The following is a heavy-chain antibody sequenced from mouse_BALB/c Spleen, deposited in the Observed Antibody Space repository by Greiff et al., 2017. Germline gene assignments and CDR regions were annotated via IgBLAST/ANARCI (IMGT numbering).Heavy chain of an antibody. D-gene: IGHD2-10*01. J-gene: IGHJ3*01. CDR2: IDPSDSYT. CDR3: ASGTYYGNPFAY. V-gene: IGHV1-69*02. Sequence: QVQLQQPGAELVKPGASVKLSCKASGYTFTSYWMHWVKQRPGQGLEWIGEIDPSDSYTNYNQKFKGKATLTVDKSSSTAYMQLSSLTSEDSAVYYCASGTYYGNPFAYWGQGTLVTVSA. CDR1: GYTFTSYW.